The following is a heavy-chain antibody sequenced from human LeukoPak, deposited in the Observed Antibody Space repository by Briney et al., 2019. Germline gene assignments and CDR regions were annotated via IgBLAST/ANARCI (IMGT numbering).Heavy chain of an antibody. Sequence: SETLSLTCTVSGDSFSSSNYYWGWLRQPPGTGLEWIGSIYYSGSTYYNPSLKSRVTISVDTSKTQFSLKLISVTAADTAVYYCAREALAGWFDPWGQGTLVTVSS. CDR2: IYYSGST. J-gene: IGHJ5*02. CDR3: AREALAGWFDP. D-gene: IGHD6-19*01. CDR1: GDSFSSSNYY. V-gene: IGHV4-39*02.